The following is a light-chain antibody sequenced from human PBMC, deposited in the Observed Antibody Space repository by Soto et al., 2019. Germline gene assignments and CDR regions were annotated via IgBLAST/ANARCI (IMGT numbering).Light chain of an antibody. Sequence: DIQMTQSPSSVSASVGDSITITCRASQGISSWLAWYQQKPGEAPKLLIYAASTLQSGVPSRFSGSGSGTEFILTISSLQPEDFATYYCQQTDNFPLTFGGGTKVDIK. CDR2: AAS. J-gene: IGKJ4*01. CDR3: QQTDNFPLT. CDR1: QGISSW. V-gene: IGKV1-12*01.